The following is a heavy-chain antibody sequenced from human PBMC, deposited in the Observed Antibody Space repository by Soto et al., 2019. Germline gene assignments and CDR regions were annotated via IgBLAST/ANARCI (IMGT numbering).Heavy chain of an antibody. J-gene: IGHJ6*02. CDR1: GGTFSKYA. Sequence: QVQLVQSGAELKKPGSSVKVSCKASGGTFSKYAISWVRQAPGQGLEWLGGIIPMFGTPNYAQKFQGRVTISADESTTTAYLELSSLRSADTSVYFCARPRRDRNFYHGLDVWGQGTTVTVSS. V-gene: IGHV1-69*01. CDR3: ARPRRDRNFYHGLDV. CDR2: IIPMFGTP. D-gene: IGHD3-22*01.